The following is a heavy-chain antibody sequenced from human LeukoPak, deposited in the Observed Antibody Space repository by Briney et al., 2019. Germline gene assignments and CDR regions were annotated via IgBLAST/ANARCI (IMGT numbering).Heavy chain of an antibody. CDR2: MNPNSGNT. CDR1: GYTFTSYD. J-gene: IGHJ4*02. D-gene: IGHD5-12*01. V-gene: IGHV1-8*01. Sequence: ASVKVSCKASGYTFTSYDINWVRQATGQGLEWMGWMNPNSGNTGCAQKFQGRVTMTRNTSISTAYMELSSLRSEDTAVYYCARGGVYSGYDLVDYWGQGTLVTVSS. CDR3: ARGGVYSGYDLVDY.